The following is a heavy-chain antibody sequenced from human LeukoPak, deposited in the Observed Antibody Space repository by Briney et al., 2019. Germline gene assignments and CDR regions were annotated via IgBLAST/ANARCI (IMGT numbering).Heavy chain of an antibody. CDR1: GFTLSNYA. Sequence: PGGSLRLSCSASGFTLSNYAMHWVRQAPGKGLEYVSAIGSNGISTYYADSVKGRFTISRENSKNTLYLQMSSLRPEDTAVYYCVNTHSSGSYDYWGQGTLVTVSS. J-gene: IGHJ4*02. D-gene: IGHD3-10*01. CDR3: VNTHSSGSYDY. CDR2: IGSNGIST. V-gene: IGHV3-64D*06.